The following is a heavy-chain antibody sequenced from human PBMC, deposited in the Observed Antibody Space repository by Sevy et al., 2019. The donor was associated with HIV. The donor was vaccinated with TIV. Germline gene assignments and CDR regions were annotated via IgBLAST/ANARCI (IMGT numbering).Heavy chain of an antibody. Sequence: GGSLRLSCAASGFTFSRYWMHWVRHAPGKGLVWVSRINTHGTNTIYADYVKGRFTISRDNAKNTVFLQINSLRADDTGVYYCAREGVDFGSSPVDFDYGMDVWGQGTTVTVSS. J-gene: IGHJ6*02. CDR2: INTHGTNT. V-gene: IGHV3-74*01. D-gene: IGHD3-3*01. CDR3: AREGVDFGSSPVDFDYGMDV. CDR1: GFTFSRYW.